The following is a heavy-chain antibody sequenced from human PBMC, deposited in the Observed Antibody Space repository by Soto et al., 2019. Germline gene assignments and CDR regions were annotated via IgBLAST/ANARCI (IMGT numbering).Heavy chain of an antibody. Sequence: PGGSLRLSCAASGFTFDDYAMHWVRQAPGKGLEWVSGISWNSGSIGYADSVKGRFTISRDNAKNSLYLQMNSLRAEDTALYYCAKEDSDCSSTSCYRGYYMDVWGKGTTVTVSS. V-gene: IGHV3-9*01. CDR1: GFTFDDYA. D-gene: IGHD2-2*01. CDR3: AKEDSDCSSTSCYRGYYMDV. J-gene: IGHJ6*03. CDR2: ISWNSGSI.